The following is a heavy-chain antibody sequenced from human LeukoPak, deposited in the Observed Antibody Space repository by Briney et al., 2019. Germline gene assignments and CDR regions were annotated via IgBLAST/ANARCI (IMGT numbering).Heavy chain of an antibody. Sequence: GGSLRLSCAASGFTFSSYGMLWVRQAPGKGLEWVAFIRYDGSNKYYADSVKGRFTISRDNSKNTLYLQMNSLRAEDTAVHYCAKGPIGSGYDYFDYWGQGTLVTVSS. CDR3: AKGPIGSGYDYFDY. CDR2: IRYDGSNK. D-gene: IGHD5-12*01. J-gene: IGHJ4*02. V-gene: IGHV3-30*02. CDR1: GFTFSSYG.